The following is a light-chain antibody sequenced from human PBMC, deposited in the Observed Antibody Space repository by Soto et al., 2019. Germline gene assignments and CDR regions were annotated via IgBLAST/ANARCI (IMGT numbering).Light chain of an antibody. V-gene: IGKV4-1*01. CDR3: QQYYSTPIT. Sequence: DLVMTQSPDSLAVSLGERATINCKSSQSVLYSSNNKNYLAWYQQKPGQPPKLLIYWASTRESGVPDRFSGSGSGTVFTLTISSLQAEDVAVYYCQQYYSTPITFGQGTRLEIK. J-gene: IGKJ5*01. CDR2: WAS. CDR1: QSVLYSSNNKNY.